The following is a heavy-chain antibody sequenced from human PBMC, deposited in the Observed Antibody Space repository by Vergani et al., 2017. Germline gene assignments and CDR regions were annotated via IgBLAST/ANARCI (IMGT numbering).Heavy chain of an antibody. Sequence: QLQLQESGPGLVKPSETLSLSCRVSGDSISRSHYYWGFIRQPPGKGLEWIGYIYYSGSNYYNPSLKSRVSMSVDTSKNQFSLKLSSVTAADTAVYYCTRGAYCSSSSCPPKYWGHGTRVTVSS. V-gene: IGHV4-31*03. CDR1: GDSISRSHYY. CDR3: TRGAYCSSSSCPPKY. D-gene: IGHD2-2*01. CDR2: IYYSGSN. J-gene: IGHJ4*01.